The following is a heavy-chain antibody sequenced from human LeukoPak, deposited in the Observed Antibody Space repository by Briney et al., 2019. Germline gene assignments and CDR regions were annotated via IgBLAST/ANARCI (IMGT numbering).Heavy chain of an antibody. CDR3: ARSPFGESIYYYGMDV. V-gene: IGHV4-30-2*01. D-gene: IGHD3-10*01. CDR1: GGSISSGGYS. J-gene: IGHJ6*02. Sequence: PSGTLSLTCAVSGGSISSGGYSWSWIRQPPGKGLEWIGYIYHSGSTYYNPSLKSRVTISVDRSKNQFSLKLSSVTAADTAVYYCARSPFGESIYYYGMDVWGQGTTVTVSS. CDR2: IYHSGST.